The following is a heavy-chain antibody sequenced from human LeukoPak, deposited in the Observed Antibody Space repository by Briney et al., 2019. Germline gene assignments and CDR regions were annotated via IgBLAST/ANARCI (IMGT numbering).Heavy chain of an antibody. Sequence: GGSLILSCAASGFTFSSYSMNWVRQAPGKGLEWVSYISSTSSTVYYADSVKGRFTISRDNVKNSLYLQMNSLRAEDTAVYYCARGRDSSSSYPGYWGQGTLVTVSS. CDR3: ARGRDSSSSYPGY. CDR2: ISSTSSTV. J-gene: IGHJ4*02. CDR1: GFTFSSYS. V-gene: IGHV3-48*01. D-gene: IGHD6-6*01.